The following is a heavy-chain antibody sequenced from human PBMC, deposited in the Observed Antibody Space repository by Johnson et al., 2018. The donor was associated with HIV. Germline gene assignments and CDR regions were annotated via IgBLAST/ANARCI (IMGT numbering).Heavy chain of an antibody. CDR2: ISSSGSTI. J-gene: IGHJ3*02. CDR1: GFTFSDYY. CDR3: MSRRGSPGARDAFDI. Sequence: QMQLVESGGGLVKPGGSLRLSCAASGFTFSDYYMSWIRQAPGKGLEWVSYISSSGSTIYYADSVKGRFTISRDNTNNSLYLQMNILRAEDTAVYYCMSRRGSPGARDAFDIWGQGTMVTVSS. V-gene: IGHV3-11*04. D-gene: IGHD5-24*01.